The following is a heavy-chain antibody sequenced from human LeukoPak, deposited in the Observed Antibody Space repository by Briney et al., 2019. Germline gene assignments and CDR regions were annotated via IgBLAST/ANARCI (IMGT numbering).Heavy chain of an antibody. Sequence: GASVKVSCTASGGTFSSYAISWVRQAPGQGLEWMGGIIPNFGTANYAQKFQGRVTITADESTSTAYMELSSLRSEDTAVYYCAREPRAIGYNLAPDYWGQGTLVTVSS. D-gene: IGHD5-24*01. CDR3: AREPRAIGYNLAPDY. J-gene: IGHJ4*02. V-gene: IGHV1-69*13. CDR2: IIPNFGTA. CDR1: GGTFSSYA.